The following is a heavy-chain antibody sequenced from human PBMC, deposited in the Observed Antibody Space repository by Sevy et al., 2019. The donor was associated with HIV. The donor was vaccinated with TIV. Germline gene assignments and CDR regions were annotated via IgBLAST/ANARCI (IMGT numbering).Heavy chain of an antibody. CDR1: GFTFSSYS. CDR3: ARDGDIVVVPAHDY. Sequence: GGSLRLSCAASGFTFSSYSMNWVRQAPGKGLEWVSSISSSSSYIYYADSVKGRFTISRDNAKNSLYLQMNSLRAEDTAVYYCARDGDIVVVPAHDYWGQGTLVTVSS. D-gene: IGHD2-2*01. V-gene: IGHV3-21*01. CDR2: ISSSSSYI. J-gene: IGHJ4*02.